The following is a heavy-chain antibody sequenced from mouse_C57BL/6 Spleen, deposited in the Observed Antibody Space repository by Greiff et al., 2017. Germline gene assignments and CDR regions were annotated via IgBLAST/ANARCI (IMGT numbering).Heavy chain of an antibody. CDR2: IRSKSNNYAT. CDR3: VRQYGNWCYFDY. V-gene: IGHV10-1*01. Sequence: EVKLVESGGGLVQPKGSLKLSCAASGFSFNTYAMNWVRQAPGKGLEWVARIRSKSNNYATYYADSVKDRFTISRDDSESMLYLKMNNLNTEDTAMYYCVRQYGNWCYFDYWGQGTTLTVSS. J-gene: IGHJ2*01. D-gene: IGHD2-10*02. CDR1: GFSFNTYA.